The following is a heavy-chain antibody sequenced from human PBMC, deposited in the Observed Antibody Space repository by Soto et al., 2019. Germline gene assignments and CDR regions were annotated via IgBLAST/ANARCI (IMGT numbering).Heavy chain of an antibody. CDR2: ISAHNGNT. CDR3: ARFLVTIFGVVIIQLDY. Sequence: ASVKVSCKASGYTFTSYGISWVRQAPGQGLEWMGWISAHNGNTNYAQKLQGRVTMTTDTSTSTAYMELRSLRSDDTAVYYCARFLVTIFGVVIIQLDYWGQGTLVTVSS. CDR1: GYTFTSYG. J-gene: IGHJ4*02. V-gene: IGHV1-18*01. D-gene: IGHD3-3*01.